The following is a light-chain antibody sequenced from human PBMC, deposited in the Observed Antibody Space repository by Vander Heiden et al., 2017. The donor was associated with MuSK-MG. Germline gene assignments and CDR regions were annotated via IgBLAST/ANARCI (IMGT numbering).Light chain of an antibody. CDR3: QQRSNGPPGYT. CDR2: DAS. V-gene: IGKV3-11*01. CDR1: QSLSSY. J-gene: IGKJ2*01. Sequence: EIVLTQSPATLSLSPGERATLSCRARQSLSSYLAWYQQKPGQAPRLLIYDASNRATGIAARFSGSGYGTDFTLTISSPEPEDFAVYYCQQRSNGPPGYTFGQGTKLKIK.